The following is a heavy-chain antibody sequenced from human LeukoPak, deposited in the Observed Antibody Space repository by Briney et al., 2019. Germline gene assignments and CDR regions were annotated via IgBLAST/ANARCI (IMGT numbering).Heavy chain of an antibody. V-gene: IGHV3-30*02. CDR2: IWYDGSNK. CDR1: GFTFSSYG. J-gene: IGHJ6*02. Sequence: GGSLRLSCAASGFTFSSYGMHWVRQAPGKGLEWVAVIWYDGSNKYYADSVKGRFTISRDNSKNTLYLQMNSLRAEDTAVYYCAKAAIDCSGGSCSSFGYYYGMDVWGQGTTVTVSS. CDR3: AKAAIDCSGGSCSSFGYYYGMDV. D-gene: IGHD2-15*01.